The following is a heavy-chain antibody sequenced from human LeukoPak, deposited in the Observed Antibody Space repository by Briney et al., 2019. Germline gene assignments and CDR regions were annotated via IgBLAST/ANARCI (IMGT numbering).Heavy chain of an antibody. Sequence: PGGSLRLPCAASGFTFSTYSMHWVRQAPGKGLESISAISSNGDITYYANSVKGRFTISRDNSKNTLYLQMGSLRAEDMAVYYCAREYYGGYVDYWGQGTLVSVSS. J-gene: IGHJ4*02. D-gene: IGHD3-10*01. CDR1: GFTFSTYS. CDR2: ISSNGDIT. CDR3: AREYYGGYVDY. V-gene: IGHV3-64*01.